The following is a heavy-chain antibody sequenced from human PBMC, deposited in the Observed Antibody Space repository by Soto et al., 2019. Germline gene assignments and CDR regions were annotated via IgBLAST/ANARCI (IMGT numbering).Heavy chain of an antibody. CDR2: ISAYNGNT. V-gene: IGHV1-18*04. Sequence: ASVKVSCKASGYTFTSYGIIWVRQAPGQGLEWMGWISAYNGNTNYAQKLQGRVTMTTDTSTSTAYMELRSLRSDDTAVYYCARDLSPYFDWLSGRFDYWGQGTLVTVS. CDR3: ARDLSPYFDWLSGRFDY. J-gene: IGHJ4*02. CDR1: GYTFTSYG. D-gene: IGHD3-9*01.